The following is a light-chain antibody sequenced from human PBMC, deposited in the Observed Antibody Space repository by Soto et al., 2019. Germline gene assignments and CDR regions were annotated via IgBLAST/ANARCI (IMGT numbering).Light chain of an antibody. V-gene: IGKV3-15*01. Sequence: EIVMQPSPAILSVSPGGRATLSCRASQSISDTLAWYQQKPGQAPRLLIYGASTRAPGFPARFSGSGSGTDFTLTISSLQSEDFAVYYCQQYNNWPWTFGQGTKVDI. CDR3: QQYNNWPWT. CDR2: GAS. J-gene: IGKJ1*01. CDR1: QSISDT.